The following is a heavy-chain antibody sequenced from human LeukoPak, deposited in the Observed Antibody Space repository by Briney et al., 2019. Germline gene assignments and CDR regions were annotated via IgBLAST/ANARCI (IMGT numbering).Heavy chain of an antibody. CDR3: AREPSGGAPGFDY. D-gene: IGHD3-16*01. Sequence: GGSLRLSCAASGFTFDDYAMHWVRQAPGKGLEWVSGISWNSGSIGYADSVKGRFTISRDNAKNSLYLQMNSLRAEDMALYYCAREPSGGAPGFDYWGQGTLVTVSS. CDR1: GFTFDDYA. CDR2: ISWNSGSI. V-gene: IGHV3-9*03. J-gene: IGHJ4*02.